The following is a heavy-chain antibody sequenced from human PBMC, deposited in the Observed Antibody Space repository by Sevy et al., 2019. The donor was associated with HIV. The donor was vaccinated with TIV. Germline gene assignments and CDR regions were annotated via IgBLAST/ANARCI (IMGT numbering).Heavy chain of an antibody. D-gene: IGHD5-18*01. CDR3: ARGKSGYGYALNY. CDR1: GFTVNSNY. Sequence: GGSLRLSCAASGFTVNSNYMTWVRQAPGKGLEGVSVIHSDDTTYHADSAKDRFTISSDKFKNKLYLHMSSLRAEDTAVYYCARGKSGYGYALNYWGQGTLVTVSS. CDR2: IHSDDTT. V-gene: IGHV3-66*01. J-gene: IGHJ4*02.